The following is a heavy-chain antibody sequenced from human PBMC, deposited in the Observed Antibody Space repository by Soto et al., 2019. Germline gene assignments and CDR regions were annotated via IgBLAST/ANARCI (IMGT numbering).Heavy chain of an antibody. J-gene: IGHJ4*02. CDR2: ISGSGGST. CDR1: GFTFSSYS. CDR3: AKGAQKKVVVPAAEY. Sequence: GGSLRLSCAASGFTFSSYSMNWVRQAPGKGLEWVSAISGSGGSTYYADSVKGRFTISRDNSKNTLYLQMNSLRAEDTAVYYCAKGAQKKVVVPAAEYWGQGTLVTVSS. V-gene: IGHV3-23*01. D-gene: IGHD2-2*01.